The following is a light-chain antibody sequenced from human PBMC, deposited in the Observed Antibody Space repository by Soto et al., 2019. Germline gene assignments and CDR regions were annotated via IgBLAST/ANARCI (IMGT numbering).Light chain of an antibody. V-gene: IGLV2-11*01. CDR1: SSDVGGYNY. J-gene: IGLJ1*01. CDR2: DVS. CDR3: CSYTRFSTYV. Sequence: QSVLTQPRSVSGSPGQSVTISCTGTSSDVGGYNYVSWYQQHPGKAPKLMIYDVSKRPSGVPDRFSGSKSGNTASLTISGLQAEDEADYYCCSYTRFSTYVFGTGNKVTVL.